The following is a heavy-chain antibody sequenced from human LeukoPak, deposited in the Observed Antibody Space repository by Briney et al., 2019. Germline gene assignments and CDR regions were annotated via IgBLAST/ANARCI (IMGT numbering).Heavy chain of an antibody. D-gene: IGHD4-23*01. CDR2: VFFSGTT. J-gene: IGHJ1*01. CDR1: GASIGSSAYY. V-gene: IGHV4-39*07. CDR3: ARYLDYGGNSRVFQH. Sequence: SETLSLTCTVSGASIGSSAYYWGWIRQPPGKGLEWIGSVFFSGTTFYNPSLKSRVTISIDTSKNQFSLKLSSVTAADTAVYYCARYLDYGGNSRVFQHWGQGTLVTVSS.